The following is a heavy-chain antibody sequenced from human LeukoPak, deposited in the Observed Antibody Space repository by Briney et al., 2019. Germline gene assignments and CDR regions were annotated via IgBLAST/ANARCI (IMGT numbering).Heavy chain of an antibody. CDR1: GYTFTGYY. D-gene: IGHD4-11*01. Sequence: ASVKVSCKASGYTFTGYYMHWVRQAPGQGLEWMGWINPNSGGTNYAQKFQGRVTMTRDTSISTAYMELSRLRSDDTAVYYCARFIMTDYNFGYWGQGTLVTVSS. V-gene: IGHV1-2*02. J-gene: IGHJ4*02. CDR3: ARFIMTDYNFGY. CDR2: INPNSGGT.